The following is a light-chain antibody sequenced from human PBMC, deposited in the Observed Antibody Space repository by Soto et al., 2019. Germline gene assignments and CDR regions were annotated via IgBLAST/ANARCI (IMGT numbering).Light chain of an antibody. CDR3: SSYAGSKNFVL. V-gene: IGLV2-8*01. J-gene: IGLJ2*01. Sequence: QSALTQPPSASVSPGQSVTISCTGTSSDVGGYNSVSWYQQHPGKGPKLMIYEVTKRPSGVPDRFSGSKSGNTASLTVSGLQAEDDADYYCSSYAGSKNFVLFGGGTQRTV. CDR2: EVT. CDR1: SSDVGGYNS.